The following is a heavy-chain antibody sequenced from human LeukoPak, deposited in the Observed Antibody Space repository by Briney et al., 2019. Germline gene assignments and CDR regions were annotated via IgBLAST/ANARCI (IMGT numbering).Heavy chain of an antibody. Sequence: ASVKVSCKASGYTFTSYDINWVRQATGQWLEWMGWMNPNSGNTGYAQKFQGRVTMTRNTSISTAYMELSSLRSEDTAVYYCARPRVPAAISYNWFDPWGQGTLVTVSS. CDR3: ARPRVPAAISYNWFDP. CDR2: MNPNSGNT. J-gene: IGHJ5*02. CDR1: GYTFTSYD. D-gene: IGHD2-2*02. V-gene: IGHV1-8*01.